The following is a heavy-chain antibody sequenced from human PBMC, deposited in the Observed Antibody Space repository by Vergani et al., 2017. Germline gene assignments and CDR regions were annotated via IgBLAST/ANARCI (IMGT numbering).Heavy chain of an antibody. D-gene: IGHD3-10*01. Sequence: EVQMVESGGGLVKPGGSLRLSCVASGFTFSHYSMNWVRQAPGKGLEWVSSISGNNDDVYYADSVKGRFTISRDNAKNSLYLDMSSLRAEDTAVYYCAKQYFVSGNYLFDYWGQGTLVTVSS. V-gene: IGHV3-21*01. CDR2: ISGNNDDV. CDR1: GFTFSHYS. CDR3: AKQYFVSGNYLFDY. J-gene: IGHJ4*02.